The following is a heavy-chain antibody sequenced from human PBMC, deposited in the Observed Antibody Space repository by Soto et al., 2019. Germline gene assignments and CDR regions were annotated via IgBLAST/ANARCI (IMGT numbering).Heavy chain of an antibody. V-gene: IGHV4-4*07. CDR1: GGSMSSHY. J-gene: IGHJ4*02. CDR2: IFRSGST. Sequence: QVQLQESGPGQVKPSETLSLTCTVSGGSMSSHYWSWVRQPAGKGLEWIGRIFRSGSTYYNPSLQSRVTMSIDTSKSQFSLRLSSVTAADTAVYYCVRDNRIAVAGTWGLDFWGQGRLVTVSS. D-gene: IGHD6-19*01. CDR3: VRDNRIAVAGTWGLDF.